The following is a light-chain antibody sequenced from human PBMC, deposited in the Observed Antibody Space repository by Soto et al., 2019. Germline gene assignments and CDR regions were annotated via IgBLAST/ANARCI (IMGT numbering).Light chain of an antibody. J-gene: IGLJ3*02. CDR3: QTWGTGLWV. CDR1: SGHSSYG. CDR2: LNSDGSH. Sequence: QPVLTQSPSASASLGASVKLTCTLSSGHSSYGIAWHQQQPEKGPRYLMRLNSDGSHTKGDGVPDRFSGSSSGAERYLTISSLQSEDEADYYCQTWGTGLWVFGGGTKLTV. V-gene: IGLV4-69*01.